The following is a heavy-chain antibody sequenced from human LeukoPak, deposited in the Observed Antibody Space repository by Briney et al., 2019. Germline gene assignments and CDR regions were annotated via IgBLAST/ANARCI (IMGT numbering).Heavy chain of an antibody. CDR3: AKDGWVVPAAINPQVWFDP. D-gene: IGHD2-2*01. CDR1: GFTFSSYG. V-gene: IGHV3-30*02. J-gene: IGHJ5*02. Sequence: GGSLRLSCAASGFTFSSYGMHWVRQAPGKGLEWVAFIRYDGSNKYYADSVKGRFTISRDNSKNTLYLQMNSLRAEDTAVYYCAKDGWVVPAAINPQVWFDPWGQGTLVTVSS. CDR2: IRYDGSNK.